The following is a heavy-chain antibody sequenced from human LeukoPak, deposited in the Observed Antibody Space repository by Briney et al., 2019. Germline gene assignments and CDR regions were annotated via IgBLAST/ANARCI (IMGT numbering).Heavy chain of an antibody. J-gene: IGHJ4*02. CDR1: GFTFSDYY. V-gene: IGHV3-11*04. Sequence: PGGSLRLSCAASGFTFSDYYMSWIRQAPGKGLEWVSYISSSGSTIYYADSVKGRFTISRDNAKNSLNLQMNSLRAEDTAIYYCARDKIVGATYFDYWGQGTLVTVSS. CDR3: ARDKIVGATYFDY. D-gene: IGHD1-26*01. CDR2: ISSSGSTI.